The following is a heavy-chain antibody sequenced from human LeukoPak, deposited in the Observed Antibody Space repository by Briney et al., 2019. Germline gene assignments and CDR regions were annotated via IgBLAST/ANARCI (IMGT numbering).Heavy chain of an antibody. J-gene: IGHJ4*02. CDR1: GFTFNSHA. Sequence: GGSLRLSCAVSGFTFNSHAMXXVRQAPGKXLEWVSSIDISGGSTYYADSVKGRFTISRDNSKNTLYLQMNSLRGEDTALYFCANEVRPNDYWGQGTLVTVSS. CDR3: ANEVRPNDY. V-gene: IGHV3-23*01. CDR2: IDISGGST. D-gene: IGHD4/OR15-4a*01.